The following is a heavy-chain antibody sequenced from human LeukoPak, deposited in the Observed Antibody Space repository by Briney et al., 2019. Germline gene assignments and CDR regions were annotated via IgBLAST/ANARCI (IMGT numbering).Heavy chain of an antibody. CDR1: GYTFTGYY. D-gene: IGHD1-26*01. J-gene: IGHJ4*02. Sequence: ASVKVSCKASGYTFTGYYMHWVRQAPGQGLEWIGRINPNSGGTNYAQKFQGRVTMTRDTSISTAYMELSRLRSDDTAVYYCARGSYGYSGSYYSLDYWGQGTLVTVSS. V-gene: IGHV1-2*06. CDR2: INPNSGGT. CDR3: ARGSYGYSGSYYSLDY.